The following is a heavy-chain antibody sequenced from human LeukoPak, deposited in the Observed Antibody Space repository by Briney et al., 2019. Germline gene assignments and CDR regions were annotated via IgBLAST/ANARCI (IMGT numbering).Heavy chain of an antibody. CDR2: IRTRINSSTT. Sequence: GSLRLSCAASGFIFSDYIMDWVRQAPGKGLEWVGRIRTRINSSTTEYAASVKGRFTISRDDSKNSMYLHMNSLKTEDTAVYHCSRDGGEGGNSAFDIWGQGTVVTVSS. V-gene: IGHV3-72*01. CDR3: SRDGGEGGNSAFDI. J-gene: IGHJ3*02. CDR1: GFIFSDYI. D-gene: IGHD4-23*01.